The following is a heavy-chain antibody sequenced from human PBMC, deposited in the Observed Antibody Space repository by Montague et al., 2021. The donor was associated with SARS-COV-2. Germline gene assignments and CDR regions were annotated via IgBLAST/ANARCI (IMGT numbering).Heavy chain of an antibody. Sequence: SETLSLTCTVSNASITTSNWWTLVRQAPGKGLEWVGEIHHSGTLNYNPSLKSRVTISVATSKNYFPLNLNSVTAESTALYFCARRIRITVFRGVPLTTHSLESWGQGSMVTVAS. CDR3: ARRIRITVFRGVPLTTHSLES. CDR1: NASITTSNW. V-gene: IGHV4/OR15-8*01. J-gene: IGHJ4*02. D-gene: IGHD3-10*01. CDR2: IHHSGTL.